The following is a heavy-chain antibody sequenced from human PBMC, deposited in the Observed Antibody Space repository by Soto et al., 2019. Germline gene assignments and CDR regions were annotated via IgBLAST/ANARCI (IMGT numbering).Heavy chain of an antibody. V-gene: IGHV1-46*01. CDR3: AREVAGRAFDI. Sequence: GASVKVSCKASGYTFTNYGISWVRQAPGQGLEWMGMINPSVGNTSYAQKFQGRVTMTRDTSTSTVYMDLSSLRSEDTAVYYCAREVAGRAFDIWGQGTMVTVSS. D-gene: IGHD6-19*01. J-gene: IGHJ3*02. CDR2: INPSVGNT. CDR1: GYTFTNYG.